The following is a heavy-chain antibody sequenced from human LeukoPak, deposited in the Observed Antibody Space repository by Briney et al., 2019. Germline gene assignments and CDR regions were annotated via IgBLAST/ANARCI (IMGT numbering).Heavy chain of an antibody. D-gene: IGHD3/OR15-3a*01. CDR3: AALTTDSDFWTAYYHRARAWAGA. Sequence: ASVKVSCKASGYTFTDYYMHWVRQAPGQGLEWMGWSNPNNGDTNYAQKFQGRVTMTRDTSISTAYLDRSRLRSDDTAVFYCAALTTDSDFWTAYYHRARAWAGAWGQRNLVTVSS. CDR2: SNPNNGDT. V-gene: IGHV1-2*02. CDR1: GYTFTDYY. J-gene: IGHJ4*02.